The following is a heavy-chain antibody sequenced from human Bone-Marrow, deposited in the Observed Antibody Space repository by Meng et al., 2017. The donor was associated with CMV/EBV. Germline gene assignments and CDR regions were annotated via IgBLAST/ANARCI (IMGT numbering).Heavy chain of an antibody. CDR1: GYSFTSYW. CDR2: IYPGDSDT. D-gene: IGHD3-3*01. CDR3: ARVLRSGYSTPYFDY. V-gene: IGHV5-51*01. J-gene: IGHJ4*02. Sequence: KVSCKGSGYSFTSYWIGWVRQMPGKGLEWMGIIYPGDSDTRYSPSFQGQVTISADKSISTAYLQWSSLKASDTAMYYCARVLRSGYSTPYFDYWGQGTLVTVSS.